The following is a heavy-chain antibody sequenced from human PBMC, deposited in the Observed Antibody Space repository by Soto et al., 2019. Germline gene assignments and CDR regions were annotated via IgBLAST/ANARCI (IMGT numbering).Heavy chain of an antibody. D-gene: IGHD3-10*01. CDR2: IKRKTDGGTT. CDR3: TTGLYGSGSWGGMDV. CDR1: GFTFSNVW. V-gene: IGHV3-15*01. Sequence: GGSLRLSCAASGFTFSNVWMSWVRQAPGKGLEWVGRIKRKTDGGTTDYAAPVKGRFTISRDDSKNTLYLQMNSLKTEDTAVYYCTTGLYGSGSWGGMDVWGQGTTVTVSS. J-gene: IGHJ6*02.